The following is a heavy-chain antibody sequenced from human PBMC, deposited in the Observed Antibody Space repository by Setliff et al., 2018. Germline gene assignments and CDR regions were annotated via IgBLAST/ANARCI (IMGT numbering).Heavy chain of an antibody. Sequence: PGGSLRLSCAASGFTVSSNYMSWVRQAPGKGLEWIGSMYYSGSTYYNPSLNSRVTMSVDTSKNQFSLMLTSVTAADTAVYFCACLDWGEKFFNVDAWGKGTTVTVSS. CDR3: ACLDWGEKFFNVDA. V-gene: IGHV4-59*04. CDR1: GFTVSSNY. J-gene: IGHJ6*04. CDR2: MYYSGST. D-gene: IGHD7-27*01.